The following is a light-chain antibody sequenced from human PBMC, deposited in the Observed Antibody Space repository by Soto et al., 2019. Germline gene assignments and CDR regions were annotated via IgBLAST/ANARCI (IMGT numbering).Light chain of an antibody. CDR1: QSVSSSY. CDR2: GAS. V-gene: IGKV3-20*01. CDR3: QQYGSSLWT. Sequence: EIVLTQSPGTLSLSPGGRATLSCRASQSVSSSYLAWYQQKPGQAPRLLIYGASIRATGIPDRFSGSGSGTDFTLTISRLEPEDFAVYYCQQYGSSLWTFGQGTKVDI. J-gene: IGKJ1*01.